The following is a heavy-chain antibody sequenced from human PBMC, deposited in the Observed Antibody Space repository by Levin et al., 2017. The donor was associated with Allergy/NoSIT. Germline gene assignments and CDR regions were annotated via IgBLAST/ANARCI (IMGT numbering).Heavy chain of an antibody. CDR1: GGSFSGYY. V-gene: IGHV4-34*01. Sequence: PSETLSLTCAVYGGSFSGYYWSWIRQPPGKGLEWIGEIYHDGSTTYNPSLKTRVIMSLDKSKNQFSLMMTSMTAADTAIYYCARADWGGSPGDHWGQGALVTVSS. CDR2: IYHDGST. J-gene: IGHJ4*02. D-gene: IGHD7-27*01. CDR3: ARADWGGSPGDH.